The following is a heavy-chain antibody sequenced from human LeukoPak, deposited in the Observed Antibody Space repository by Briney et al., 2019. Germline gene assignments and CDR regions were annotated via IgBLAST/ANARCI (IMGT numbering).Heavy chain of an antibody. CDR2: INTNTGNP. Sequence: ASVKVSCKASGYTFTSYAMNWVRQAPGQGLEWMGWINTNTGNPTYAQGFTGQFVFSLDTSVSTAYLQISSLKAEDTAVYYCARPLLTGYSRAFDIWGQGTMVTVSS. CDR3: ARPLLTGYSRAFDI. CDR1: GYTFTSYA. D-gene: IGHD1-14*01. V-gene: IGHV7-4-1*02. J-gene: IGHJ3*02.